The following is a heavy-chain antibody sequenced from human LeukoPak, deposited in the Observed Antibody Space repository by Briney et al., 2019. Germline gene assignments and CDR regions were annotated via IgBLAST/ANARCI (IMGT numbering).Heavy chain of an antibody. D-gene: IGHD3-3*01. CDR2: ISAYNGNT. Sequence: ASVKVSCKASGYTITDYYLHWVRQAPGQGLEWMGWISAYNGNTNYAQKLQGRVTMTTDTSTSTAYMELRSLRSDDTAVYYCACFWSGYYYRYWGQGTLVTVSS. CDR3: ACFWSGYYYRY. J-gene: IGHJ4*02. CDR1: GYTITDYY. V-gene: IGHV1-18*04.